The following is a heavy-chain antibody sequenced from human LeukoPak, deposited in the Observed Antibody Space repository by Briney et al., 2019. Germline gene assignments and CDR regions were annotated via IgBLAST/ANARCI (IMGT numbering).Heavy chain of an antibody. CDR3: ARDEYSSSWGQYYFDY. V-gene: IGHV3-74*01. Sequence: PWGSLRLSCAASGFTFSSYWMHWVRQAPGKGLVWVSRINSDGSSTSYADSVKGRFTISRDNAKNTLYLQMNSLSAEDTAVYYCARDEYSSSWGQYYFDYWGQGTLVTVSS. J-gene: IGHJ4*02. D-gene: IGHD6-13*01. CDR1: GFTFSSYW. CDR2: INSDGSST.